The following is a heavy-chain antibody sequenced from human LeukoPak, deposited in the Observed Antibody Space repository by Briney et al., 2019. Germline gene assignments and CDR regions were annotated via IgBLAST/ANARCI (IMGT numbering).Heavy chain of an antibody. D-gene: IGHD3-10*01. CDR1: GGSISSSSYY. CDR3: ATIGRQRGY. J-gene: IGHJ4*02. V-gene: IGHV4-39*01. Sequence: SETLSLTCTVSGGSISSSSYYWGWIRQPPGKGLEWIGSIYYSGSTYYNPSLKSRVTISVDTSKNQFSLKLSSVTAADTAVYYCATIGRQRGYWGQGTLVIVSS. CDR2: IYYSGST.